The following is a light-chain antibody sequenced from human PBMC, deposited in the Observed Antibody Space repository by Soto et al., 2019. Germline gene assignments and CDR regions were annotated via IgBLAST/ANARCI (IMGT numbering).Light chain of an antibody. V-gene: IGLV3-21*04. CDR2: YDS. CDR3: QVWDSSSDPVV. J-gene: IGLJ2*01. Sequence: YELTQPPSVSVAPGKTARITCGGNNIGSKSVHWYQQKPGQAPVLVIYYDSDRPSGIPERFSGSNSGNTATLTISRVEAGDEADYYCQVWDSSSDPVVFGGGTQLTVL. CDR1: NIGSKS.